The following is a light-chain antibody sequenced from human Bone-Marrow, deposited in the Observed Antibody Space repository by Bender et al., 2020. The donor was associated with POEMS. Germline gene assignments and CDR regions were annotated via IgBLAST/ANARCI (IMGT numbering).Light chain of an antibody. CDR3: SSYAGSNNFVV. CDR2: RSN. J-gene: IGLJ2*01. CDR1: SSNIGNNY. V-gene: IGLV1-47*01. Sequence: QSVLTQPPSASETPGQSVTISCSGSSSNIGNNYVHWYQQLPGTAPKLLIYRSNLRPSGVPDRFSGYKSGNTASLTVSGLQAEDEADYYCSSYAGSNNFVVFGGGTKLTVL.